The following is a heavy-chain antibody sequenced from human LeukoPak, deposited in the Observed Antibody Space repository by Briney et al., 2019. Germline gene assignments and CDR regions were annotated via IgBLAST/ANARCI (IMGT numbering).Heavy chain of an antibody. CDR3: ARDPGTQRSYGDYEVDY. CDR2: INPNSGGT. D-gene: IGHD4-17*01. V-gene: IGHV1-2*02. J-gene: IGHJ4*02. Sequence: ASVKVSCKASGYTFIAYYMHWVRQVPGQGLEWMGWINPNSGGTNYAQKSQGRVTMTRDTSISTAYMELSRLRSDDTAVYYCARDPGTQRSYGDYEVDYWGQGTLVTVSS. CDR1: GYTFIAYY.